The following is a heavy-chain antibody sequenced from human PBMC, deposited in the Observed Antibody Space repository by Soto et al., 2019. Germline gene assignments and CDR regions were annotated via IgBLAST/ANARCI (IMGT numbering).Heavy chain of an antibody. J-gene: IGHJ3*02. CDR2: MNPNSGNT. D-gene: IGHD5-18*01. Sequence: ASVKVSCKASGGTFTSYDINWVRQATGQGLEWMGWMNPNSGNTGYAQKFQGRVTMTRNTSISTAYMELSSLRSEDTAVYYCARGADKAMGYDAFDIWGQGTMVTVSS. CDR1: GGTFTSYD. V-gene: IGHV1-8*01. CDR3: ARGADKAMGYDAFDI.